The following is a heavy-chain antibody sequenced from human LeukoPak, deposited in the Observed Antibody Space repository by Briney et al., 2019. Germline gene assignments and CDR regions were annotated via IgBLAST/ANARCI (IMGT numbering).Heavy chain of an antibody. D-gene: IGHD2-2*02. Sequence: PGGSLRLSCAASGFTFSSYEMNWVRQAPGKGLEWVSYISSSGSTIYYADSVKGRFTISRDNAKNSLYPQMNSLRAEDTAVYYCARLGYCSSTSCYIYGMDVWGQGTTVTVSS. V-gene: IGHV3-48*03. CDR1: GFTFSSYE. CDR3: ARLGYCSSTSCYIYGMDV. J-gene: IGHJ6*02. CDR2: ISSSGSTI.